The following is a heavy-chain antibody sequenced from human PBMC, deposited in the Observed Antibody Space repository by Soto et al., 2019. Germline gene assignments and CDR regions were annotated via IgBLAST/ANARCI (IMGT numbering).Heavy chain of an antibody. Sequence: QVQLQESGPGLVKPSGTLSLTCAVSGGSISTSNWWSWVRQPPGKGLEWIGEVYRTGSTNYNPSLKSRLTISVDKSKNQFPLKLTSVTAADTAVYYCARARATIAAAAIFDCWGQGTLVTVSS. V-gene: IGHV4-4*02. CDR1: GGSISTSNW. CDR3: ARARATIAAAAIFDC. D-gene: IGHD6-13*01. J-gene: IGHJ4*02. CDR2: VYRTGST.